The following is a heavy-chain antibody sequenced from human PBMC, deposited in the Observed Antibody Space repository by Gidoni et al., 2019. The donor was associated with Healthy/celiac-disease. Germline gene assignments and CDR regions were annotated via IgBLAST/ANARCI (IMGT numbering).Heavy chain of an antibody. CDR1: GFTVSSNY. CDR2: IYSGSSK. V-gene: IGHV3-53*01. Sequence: EVQLVVFGGGLIQPEASLCLSRSASGFTVSSNYMSWVRQAPGTGLEWVSVIYSGSSKYYTDTVKCRFTIYRDNSKNTLQLKRNSLRDEDTALYYCARGWTPRTSWGQGTLVTVSS. J-gene: IGHJ5*02. CDR3: ARGWTPRTS.